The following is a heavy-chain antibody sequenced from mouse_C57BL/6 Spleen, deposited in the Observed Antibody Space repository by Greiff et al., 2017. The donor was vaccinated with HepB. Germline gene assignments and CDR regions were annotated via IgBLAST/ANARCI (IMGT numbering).Heavy chain of an antibody. V-gene: IGHV1-50*01. D-gene: IGHD1-1*01. CDR2: IDPSDSYT. Sequence: VQLQQPGAELVKPGASVKLSCKASGYTFTSYWMQWVKQRPGQGLEWIGEIDPSDSYTNYNQKFKGKATLTVDTSSSTAYMQLSSLTSEDSAVYYCARRAHYYGSSYYFDYWGQGTTLTVSS. J-gene: IGHJ2*01. CDR1: GYTFTSYW. CDR3: ARRAHYYGSSYYFDY.